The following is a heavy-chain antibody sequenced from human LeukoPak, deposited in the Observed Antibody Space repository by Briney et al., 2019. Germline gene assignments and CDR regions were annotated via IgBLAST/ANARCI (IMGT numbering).Heavy chain of an antibody. D-gene: IGHD2-2*01. Sequence: GGSLRLSCAASGFTFSSYEMNWVRQAPGKGLEWVSDISSSGRIIHYADSVKGRFTISRDNTKNSLYLQMNSLRAEDTAVYYCARVSRYANDYWGQGTLVTVSS. V-gene: IGHV3-48*03. CDR2: ISSSGRII. CDR3: ARVSRYANDY. J-gene: IGHJ4*02. CDR1: GFTFSSYE.